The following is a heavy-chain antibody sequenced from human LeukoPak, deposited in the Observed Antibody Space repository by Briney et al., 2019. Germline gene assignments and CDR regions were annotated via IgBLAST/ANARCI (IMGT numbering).Heavy chain of an antibody. CDR2: INPNTGGT. D-gene: IGHD3-22*01. CDR3: ARDGYDINWLDP. CDR1: GYTFTGYY. Sequence: ASVKVSCKASGYTFTGYYMHWVRQAPGQGLEWMGWINPNTGGTNYAQKFQGRVTMTRDTSISTAYMELSRLRSDDTAVYYCARDGYDINWLDPWGQGTLVTVSS. J-gene: IGHJ5*02. V-gene: IGHV1-2*02.